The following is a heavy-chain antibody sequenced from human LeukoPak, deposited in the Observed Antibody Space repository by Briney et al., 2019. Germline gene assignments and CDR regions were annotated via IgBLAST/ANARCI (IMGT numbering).Heavy chain of an antibody. CDR1: GFTFSSYG. D-gene: IGHD5/OR15-5a*01. V-gene: IGHV3-30*03. J-gene: IGHJ4*02. Sequence: GGSLRLSCAASGFTFSSYGMHWVRQAPGKGLEWVALISYDETNIYYADSVKGRFTISRDNSKNTLYLQINSLRAEDTAVYYCARSVGAPDYWGQGALVTVSS. CDR2: ISYDETNI. CDR3: ARSVGAPDY.